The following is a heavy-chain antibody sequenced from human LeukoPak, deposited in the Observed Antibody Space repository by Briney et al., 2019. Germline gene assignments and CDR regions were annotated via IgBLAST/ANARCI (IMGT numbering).Heavy chain of an antibody. J-gene: IGHJ2*01. CDR1: GGSFSCYY. V-gene: IGHV4-34*01. CDR3: AGDSSDSSGYLRSGWYFDL. CDR2: SNHSGST. D-gene: IGHD3-22*01. Sequence: PSVTLPLTCAVYGGSFSCYYWCWIRPPPGRGLGGIDESNHSGSTNYSPCLKRRVIISVDTSKNQFSLKLSSVTAADTAVYYCAGDSSDSSGYLRSGWYFDLGCRGT.